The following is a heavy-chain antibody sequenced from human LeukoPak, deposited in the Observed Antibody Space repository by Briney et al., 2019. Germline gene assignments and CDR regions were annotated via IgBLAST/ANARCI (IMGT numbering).Heavy chain of an antibody. J-gene: IGHJ4*02. D-gene: IGHD3-16*01. CDR1: GDSVSINTAA. CDR3: ARDPSDDQGLDY. Sequence: SQTLSLSCSISGDSVSINTAAWYWIRQAPSKGLEWLGRTYYSSKWYYQYAVSVRSRITINVDTSKNQFSLQLNSVTPDDTAVYYCARDPSDDQGLDYWGQGILVTVSS. CDR2: TYYSSKWYY. V-gene: IGHV6-1*01.